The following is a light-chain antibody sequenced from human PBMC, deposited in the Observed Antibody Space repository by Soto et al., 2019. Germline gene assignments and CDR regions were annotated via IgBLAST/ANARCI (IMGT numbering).Light chain of an antibody. CDR2: GAS. V-gene: IGKV1-39*01. J-gene: IGKJ2*01. CDR3: QQSYSAPRT. Sequence: DIQLTHSPSSLPASVGAGVGLTGPASQSIGTYLSWYHQKPGKAPKLLIYGASNLQSGVPSRFSGSGSETSFTLTISSLQPEDFATYYCQQSYSAPRTFGQGTNVDIK. CDR1: QSIGTY.